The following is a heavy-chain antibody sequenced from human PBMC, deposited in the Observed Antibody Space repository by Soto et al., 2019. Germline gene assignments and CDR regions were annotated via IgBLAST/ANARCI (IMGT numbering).Heavy chain of an antibody. V-gene: IGHV1-18*01. CDR2: ISAYNGNT. J-gene: IGHJ4*02. Sequence: ASVEVSRKASGYTFSSYCISWVRQAPGQGLEWMGWISAYNGNTNYAQKLQGRVTMTTDTSTSTAYMELRSLRSDDTAVYYCARERIPPLYYFDYWGQGTLVTVSS. CDR1: GYTFSSYC. CDR3: ARERIPPLYYFDY.